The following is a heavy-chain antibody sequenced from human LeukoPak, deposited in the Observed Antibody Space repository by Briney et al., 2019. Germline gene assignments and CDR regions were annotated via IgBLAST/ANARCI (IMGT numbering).Heavy chain of an antibody. Sequence: GGSLRLSCLASGFTFGNYGMHWVRQAPGKGLEWLAFIRYDGTNKDYADSVKGRFTMSKDNSKNTLYLQMNSLRVEDTAVYYCAKGLSYGLDYWGQGTLVTVSS. V-gene: IGHV3-30*02. CDR1: GFTFGNYG. CDR2: IRYDGTNK. CDR3: AKGLSYGLDY. J-gene: IGHJ4*02. D-gene: IGHD3-16*01.